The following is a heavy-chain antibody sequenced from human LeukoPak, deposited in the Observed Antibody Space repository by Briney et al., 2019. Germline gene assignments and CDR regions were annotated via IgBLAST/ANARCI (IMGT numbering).Heavy chain of an antibody. D-gene: IGHD3-10*01. V-gene: IGHV4-59*08. Sequence: SETLSLTCTVSDGSINGYYWSWIRQSPGKGLESLGYIYYTGSTYYNPSLKSRVTISVDTSKNQFSLKLSSVTAADTAVYYCARTRYYYNSRSYGAPYYFDYWGQGTLVTVSS. CDR2: IYYTGST. CDR3: ARTRYYYNSRSYGAPYYFDY. J-gene: IGHJ4*02. CDR1: DGSINGYY.